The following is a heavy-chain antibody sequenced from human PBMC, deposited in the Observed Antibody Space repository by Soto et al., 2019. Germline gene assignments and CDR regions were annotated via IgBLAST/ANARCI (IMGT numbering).Heavy chain of an antibody. CDR3: ARGRGTVTTVTTHLDY. CDR1: GGSISSGGYY. V-gene: IGHV4-31*03. CDR2: IYYSGST. D-gene: IGHD4-17*01. Sequence: PSETLSLTCTVSGGSISSGGYYWSWIRQHPGKGLEWIGYIYYSGSTYYNPSLKSRVTISVDTSKNQFSLKLSSVTAADTAVYYCARGRGTVTTVTTHLDYWGQGTLVNVSS. J-gene: IGHJ4*02.